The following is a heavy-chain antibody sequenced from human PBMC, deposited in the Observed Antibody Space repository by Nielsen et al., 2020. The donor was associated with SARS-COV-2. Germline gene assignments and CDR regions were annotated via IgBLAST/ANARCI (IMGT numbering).Heavy chain of an antibody. J-gene: IGHJ3*02. D-gene: IGHD2-8*02. CDR2: IDVGGDT. Sequence: GESLKISCAASGFTVSNNYMSWFRQAPGKRLEWVSVIDVGGDTDYTDSVKGRFTISRDNSRNTLYLQINSLRVDDTAVYYCARDLTGDAFDIWGQGTMVTVSS. CDR1: GFTVSNNY. CDR3: ARDLTGDAFDI. V-gene: IGHV3-53*01.